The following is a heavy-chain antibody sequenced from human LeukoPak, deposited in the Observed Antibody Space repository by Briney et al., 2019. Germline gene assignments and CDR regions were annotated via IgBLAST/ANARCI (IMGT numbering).Heavy chain of an antibody. D-gene: IGHD3-22*01. CDR3: ARVTLPIYYYDSSGSSAFDI. V-gene: IGHV1-18*01. J-gene: IGHJ3*02. CDR2: ISAYNGNT. Sequence: ASVKVSCKGSGYTFTSYGISWVRQAPGQGLEWMGWISAYNGNTNYAQKLQGRVTMTTDTSTSTAYMELRSLRSDDTAVYYCARVTLPIYYYDSSGSSAFDIWGQGTMVTVSS. CDR1: GYTFTSYG.